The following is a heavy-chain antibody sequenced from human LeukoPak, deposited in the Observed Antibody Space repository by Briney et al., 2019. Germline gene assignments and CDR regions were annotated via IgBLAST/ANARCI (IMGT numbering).Heavy chain of an antibody. D-gene: IGHD5-18*01. CDR2: VYHTGSN. J-gene: IGHJ4*02. CDR3: ARGMIQLWLRGWYYFDY. V-gene: IGHV4-59*12. Sequence: SETLSLTCNISSGSITTYYWSWIRQTPGKTLEWIGYVYHTGSNNYNPSLKNRVIMSLDTSKNQFSLKLSSVTAADTAVYYCARGMIQLWLRGWYYFDYWGQGTLVTVSS. CDR1: SGSITTYY.